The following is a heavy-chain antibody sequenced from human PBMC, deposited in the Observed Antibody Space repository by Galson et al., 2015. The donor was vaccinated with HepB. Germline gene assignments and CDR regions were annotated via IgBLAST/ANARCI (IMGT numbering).Heavy chain of an antibody. Sequence: SVKVSCKASGYTFTGYYMHWVRQAPGQGLEWMGRINPNSGGTNYAQKFQGRVTMTRDTSISTAYMELSRLRSDDTVVYYCARGVATRLRYYYYGMDVWGQGTTVTVSS. CDR2: INPNSGGT. D-gene: IGHD5-12*01. V-gene: IGHV1-2*05. J-gene: IGHJ6*02. CDR1: GYTFTGYY. CDR3: ARGVATRLRYYYYGMDV.